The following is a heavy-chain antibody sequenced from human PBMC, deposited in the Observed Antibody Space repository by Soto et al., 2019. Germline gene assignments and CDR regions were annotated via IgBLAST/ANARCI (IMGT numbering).Heavy chain of an antibody. CDR2: INGDGSTT. CDR3: ARDLGYGGNYQEYLDY. V-gene: IGHV3-74*01. CDR1: GFTCSTYW. D-gene: IGHD4-4*01. J-gene: IGHJ4*02. Sequence: EVQLVESGGGLVQPGGSLRLSWPASGFTCSTYWMHGDRQAPGKGLLWVSRINGDGSTTTYADSVKGRFTISRHNAKNTLYLQRNSLRAEDTAVYYCARDLGYGGNYQEYLDYWGQGTLLTVSP.